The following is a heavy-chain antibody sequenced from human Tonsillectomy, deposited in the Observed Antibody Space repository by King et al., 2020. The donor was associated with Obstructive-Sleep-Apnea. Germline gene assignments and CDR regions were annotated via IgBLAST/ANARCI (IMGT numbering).Heavy chain of an antibody. CDR1: GFTVSSNY. CDR2: IYSGGST. CDR3: AKDLSDDTIGYYYLGY. Sequence: VQLVESGGGVVPPGGSLRLSCAASGFTVSSNYMSWGRQAPGKGMGWVSFIYSGGSTYYEDSGKGRFTISRDNSKNTLDLQMNSRRAEDTAVYYCAKDLSDDTIGYYYLGYWGQGTLVTVSS. D-gene: IGHD3-22*01. V-gene: IGHV3-66*01. J-gene: IGHJ4*02.